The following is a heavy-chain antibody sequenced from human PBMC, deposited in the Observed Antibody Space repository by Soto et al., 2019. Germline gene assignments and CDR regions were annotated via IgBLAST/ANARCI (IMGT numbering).Heavy chain of an antibody. D-gene: IGHD5-12*01. J-gene: IGHJ6*02. Sequence: QVQLVQSGAEVKKPGSSVKVSCKASGGTFSSYAISWVRQAPGKGLEWMGGIIPIFGTADYAQKFQGRVTITADESTSTAYMELSSLRSEDTAVYYCARDLPEMATTKVIYGMDVWGQGTTVTVSS. V-gene: IGHV1-69*12. CDR3: ARDLPEMATTKVIYGMDV. CDR1: GGTFSSYA. CDR2: IIPIFGTA.